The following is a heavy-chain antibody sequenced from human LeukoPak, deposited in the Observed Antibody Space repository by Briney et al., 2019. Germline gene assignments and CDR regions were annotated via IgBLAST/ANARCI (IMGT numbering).Heavy chain of an antibody. CDR1: GFTFSSHW. CDR2: IKQDGSEK. D-gene: IGHD6-13*01. J-gene: IGHJ4*02. Sequence: PGGSLRLSCAASGFTFSSHWMSWVRQAPGKGLEWVANIKQDGSEKYYVDSVKGRFTISRDNAKNSPYLQMNSLRAEDTAVYYCAREAAAGTYYFDYWGQGTLVTVSS. CDR3: AREAAAGTYYFDY. V-gene: IGHV3-7*01.